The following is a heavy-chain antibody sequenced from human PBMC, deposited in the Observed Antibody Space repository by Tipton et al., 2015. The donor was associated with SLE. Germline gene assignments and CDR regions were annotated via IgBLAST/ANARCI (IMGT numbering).Heavy chain of an antibody. J-gene: IGHJ6*02. CDR3: AREGVFCGGDCMASFMDV. Sequence: TLSLTCTVSGGSISSYYWSWIRQPPGKGLEWIGYIYYSGSTNYNPSLKSRVTISVDTSKNQFSLKLSSVTAADTAVYYCAREGVFCGGDCMASFMDVWGQGTTVTV. V-gene: IGHV4-59*12. CDR2: IYYSGST. D-gene: IGHD2-21*02. CDR1: GGSISSYY.